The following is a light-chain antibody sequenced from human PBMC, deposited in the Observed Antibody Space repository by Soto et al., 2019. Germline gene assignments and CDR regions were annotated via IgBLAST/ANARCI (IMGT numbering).Light chain of an antibody. CDR2: EVT. CDR3: TSSEPTKKLL. Sequence: QSVLTQPPSASGSPGQSVTISCTETSRDVGRYDYVSWYQQHPGKAPKLLIYEVTKRPFGVPDRFSGSKSGNTASLIVSGLQAEDEADYFCTSSEPTKKLLFGGGTQLTVL. CDR1: SRDVGRYDY. V-gene: IGLV2-8*01. J-gene: IGLJ2*01.